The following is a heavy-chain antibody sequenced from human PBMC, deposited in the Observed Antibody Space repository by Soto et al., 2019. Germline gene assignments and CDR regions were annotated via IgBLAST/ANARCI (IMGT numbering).Heavy chain of an antibody. V-gene: IGHV1-58*01. CDR3: ATVQGTYYNDSTGYLSAAFDI. CDR1: GFSFSSSA. J-gene: IGHJ3*02. CDR2: IVVGSSNA. D-gene: IGHD3-22*01. Sequence: GASVKVSCKPSGFSFSSSAVQWVRQARGQGLEWIGWIVVGSSNANFAQKFQERVTITRDMSTGTVYMELSSLRSEDTAVYYCATVQGTYYNDSTGYLSAAFDIWGQGTMVTVSS.